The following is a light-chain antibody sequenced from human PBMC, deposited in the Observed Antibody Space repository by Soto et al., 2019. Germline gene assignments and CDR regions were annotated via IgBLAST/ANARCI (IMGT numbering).Light chain of an antibody. CDR1: SSDVGGYNY. Sequence: QSAVTQPASVSGSPGQSITISYTGTSSDVGGYNYVSWYQQHPGKAPKLMIYEVSNRPSGVSNRFSGSKSGNTASLTISGLQAEDESDYYCSSYTSSSTYVFGTGTKLTVL. J-gene: IGLJ1*01. CDR2: EVS. CDR3: SSYTSSSTYV. V-gene: IGLV2-14*01.